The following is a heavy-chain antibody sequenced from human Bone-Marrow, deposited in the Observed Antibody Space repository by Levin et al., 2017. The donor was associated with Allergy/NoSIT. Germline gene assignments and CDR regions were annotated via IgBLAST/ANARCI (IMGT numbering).Heavy chain of an antibody. Sequence: TSETLSLTCTVSGGSIVNGGLSWGWIRRPPGKGLEWIGNIHDSGSTHYNPSLKSRVTMSVDTSKNQFSLKLTSVTAADTAVYYCATNINYLKWFDPWGQGALVTVSS. CDR1: GGSIVNGGLS. V-gene: IGHV4-39*01. CDR2: IHDSGST. CDR3: ATNINYLKWFDP. D-gene: IGHD5-24*01. J-gene: IGHJ5*02.